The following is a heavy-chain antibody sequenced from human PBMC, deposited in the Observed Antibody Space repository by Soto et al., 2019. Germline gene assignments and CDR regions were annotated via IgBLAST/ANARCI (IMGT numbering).Heavy chain of an antibody. CDR2: INSDGSTT. CDR3: ARVPTGGYDWV. J-gene: IGHJ4*02. CDR1: GFTFSTHW. D-gene: IGHD5-12*01. V-gene: IGHV3-74*01. Sequence: EVQLLESGGGLIQPGGSLRLSCAASGFTFSTHWMHWVRQAPGKGLVWVSRINSDGSTTNYVDSVKGQFTISRDNAKNTVYLQMNSLRAEDTAVYYCARVPTGGYDWVWGQGTLVTVSS.